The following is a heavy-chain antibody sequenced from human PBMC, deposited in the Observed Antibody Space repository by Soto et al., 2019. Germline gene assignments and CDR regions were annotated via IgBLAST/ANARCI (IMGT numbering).Heavy chain of an antibody. CDR2: IIPMFGTG. D-gene: IGHD3-22*01. CDR1: GGTFSGYA. CDR3: ARDRGPSSGYYPYWFDP. Sequence: QVQLVQSGAEVKKPGSSVKVSCKASGGTFSGYAITWVRQAPGQGLEWMGGIIPMFGTGNHAQKFQGRVTITADESTSTAYMELSSLRSEDTAVYYCARDRGPSSGYYPYWFDPWGQGTLVTVSS. J-gene: IGHJ5*02. V-gene: IGHV1-69*12.